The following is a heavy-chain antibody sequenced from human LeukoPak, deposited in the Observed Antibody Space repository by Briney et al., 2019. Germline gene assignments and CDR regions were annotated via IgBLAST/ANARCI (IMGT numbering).Heavy chain of an antibody. CDR2: ISGGGGST. CDR3: AKIGHWSKGFDY. Sequence: GGSLRLSCAASGFTFSSSAMSWVRQAPGKGLEWVSVISGGGGSTYYADSVKGRFIISRDNSKNTLYLQMNSLRAEDTAVYYCAKIGHWSKGFDYWGQGTLVTVSS. D-gene: IGHD1-1*01. J-gene: IGHJ4*02. CDR1: GFTFSSSA. V-gene: IGHV3-23*01.